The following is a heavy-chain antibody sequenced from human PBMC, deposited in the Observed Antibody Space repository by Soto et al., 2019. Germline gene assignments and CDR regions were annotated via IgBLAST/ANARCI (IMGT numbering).Heavy chain of an antibody. Sequence: GALRLSCEGSGGKVSSSGMHWDRQETGKGLEWVAVIWYDGSNKYYADSVKGRFTISRDNSKNTLYLQMNSLRAEDTAVYYCARGGAAQVYYYGMDVWGQGTTVTGFS. CDR3: ARGGAAQVYYYGMDV. V-gene: IGHV3-33*01. J-gene: IGHJ6*02. CDR1: GGKVSSSG. D-gene: IGHD6-25*01. CDR2: IWYDGSNK.